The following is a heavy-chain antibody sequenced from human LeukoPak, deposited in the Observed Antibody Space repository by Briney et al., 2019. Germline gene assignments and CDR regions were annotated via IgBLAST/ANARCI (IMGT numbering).Heavy chain of an antibody. V-gene: IGHV4-59*01. D-gene: IGHD3-3*01. J-gene: IGHJ4*02. CDR3: ARGRSYDFWSGYYLNYFDY. Sequence: SETLSLTCTVSGGSISSYYWSWIRQPPGKGLEWIGYIYYSGSTNYNPSLKSRVTISVDTSKNQFSLKLSSVTAADTAVYYCARGRSYDFWSGYYLNYFDYWGQGTLVTVSS. CDR2: IYYSGST. CDR1: GGSISSYY.